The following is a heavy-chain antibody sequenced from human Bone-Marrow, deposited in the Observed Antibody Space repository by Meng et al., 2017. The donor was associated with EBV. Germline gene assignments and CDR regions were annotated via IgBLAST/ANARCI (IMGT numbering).Heavy chain of an antibody. J-gene: IGHJ4*02. D-gene: IGHD2-21*01. CDR3: AKDCFGDKDS. CDR2: INPDGSVI. V-gene: IGHV3-74*01. CDR1: GFTLRSYW. Sequence: VQVMESXXXXGXXGGXLRLSCAASGFTLRSYWVHWVRQAPGKGLVWVSRINPDGSVITYADSVKGRFTISRDNAKNTVYLQMNNLRAEDTAVYYCAKDCFGDKDSWGQGTLVTVSS.